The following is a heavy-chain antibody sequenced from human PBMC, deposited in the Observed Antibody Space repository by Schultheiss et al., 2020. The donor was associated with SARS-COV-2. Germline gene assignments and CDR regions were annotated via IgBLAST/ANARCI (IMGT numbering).Heavy chain of an antibody. CDR3: AREGRFYRSSRSVNWFDP. J-gene: IGHJ5*02. V-gene: IGHV4-34*09. CDR1: GGSFSGYY. Sequence: LRLSCAVYGGSFSGYYWSWIRQPPGKGLEWIGEINHSGSTNYNPSLKSRVTISVDTSKNQFSLKLSSVTAADTAVYYCAREGRFYRSSRSVNWFDPWGQGTLVTVSS. CDR2: INHSGST. D-gene: IGHD2-2*01.